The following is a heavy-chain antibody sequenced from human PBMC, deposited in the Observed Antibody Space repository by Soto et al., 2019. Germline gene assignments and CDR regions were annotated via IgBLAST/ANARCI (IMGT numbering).Heavy chain of an antibody. CDR2: IIPILGTA. J-gene: IGHJ5*02. Sequence: QVQPVQSGAEVKKPGSSVKVSCKASGGTFSSYSISWVRQAPGQGLEWVGGIIPILGTANYAQKFQGRVTITADESTSTGYMELSSLRFEDTAVYYCARGAPHCSGGSCFSFWFDPWGQGTLVTVSS. V-gene: IGHV1-69*01. D-gene: IGHD2-15*01. CDR3: ARGAPHCSGGSCFSFWFDP. CDR1: GGTFSSYS.